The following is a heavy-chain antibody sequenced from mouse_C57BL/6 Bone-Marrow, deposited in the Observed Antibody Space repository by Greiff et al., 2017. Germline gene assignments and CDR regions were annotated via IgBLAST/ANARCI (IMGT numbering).Heavy chain of an antibody. CDR2: IYPRSGNT. J-gene: IGHJ4*01. CDR1: GYTFTSYG. D-gene: IGHD2-5*01. CDR3: ARSNPYAMDY. V-gene: IGHV1-81*01. Sequence: QVQLQQPGAELARPGASVKLSCKASGYTFTSYGISWVKQRTGQGLEWIGEIYPRSGNTYYNEKFKGKATLTADKSSSTAYMELRSLTSEDSAVYFCARSNPYAMDYWGQGTSVTVSS.